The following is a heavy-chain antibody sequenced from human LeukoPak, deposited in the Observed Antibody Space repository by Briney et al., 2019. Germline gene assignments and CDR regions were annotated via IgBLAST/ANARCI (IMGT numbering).Heavy chain of an antibody. Sequence: GGSLRLSCAASGFTFSSYGMHWVRQAPGNGLEWVAVISYDGSNKYYADSVKGRFTISRDNSKNTLYLQMNSLRAEDTAVYYCARGLRYFDWSQNWFDPWGQGTLVTVSS. D-gene: IGHD3-9*01. V-gene: IGHV3-30*03. J-gene: IGHJ5*02. CDR1: GFTFSSYG. CDR2: ISYDGSNK. CDR3: ARGLRYFDWSQNWFDP.